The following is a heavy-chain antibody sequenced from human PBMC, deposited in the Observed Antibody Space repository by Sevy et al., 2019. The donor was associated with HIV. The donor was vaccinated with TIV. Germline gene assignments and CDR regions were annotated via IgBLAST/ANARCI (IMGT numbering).Heavy chain of an antibody. CDR3: AKSDFPTVTTYMDYFDY. V-gene: IGHV3-23*01. CDR1: GFTFSNYA. Sequence: GGSLRLSCAASGFTFSNYAMNWVRQAPGKGLEWVSTITSRGGSTYYADSVKGRFTISRDNSKNTLYLQMNNLRAEDTAVYYCAKSDFPTVTTYMDYFDYWGQGTLVTVSS. D-gene: IGHD4-17*01. CDR2: ITSRGGST. J-gene: IGHJ4*02.